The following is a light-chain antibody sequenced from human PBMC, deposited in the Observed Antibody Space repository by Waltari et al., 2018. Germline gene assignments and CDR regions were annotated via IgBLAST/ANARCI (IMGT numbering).Light chain of an antibody. J-gene: IGLJ3*02. CDR3: AAGDDSLSGRV. CDR1: RSNIGSNY. V-gene: IGLV1-47*01. CDR2: RNN. Sequence: QSVLTQPPSASGTPGQRVTISCSGTRSNIGSNYLYWYLQLPGTAPKLLIYRNNQRPSGVHDRCAGSKSGTSASLAISGLRAEDEADYYCAAGDDSLSGRVFGGGTKVTVL.